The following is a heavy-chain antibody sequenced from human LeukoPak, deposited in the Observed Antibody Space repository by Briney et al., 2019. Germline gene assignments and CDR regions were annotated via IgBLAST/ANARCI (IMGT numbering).Heavy chain of an antibody. CDR2: INPNSGKS. Sequence: ASVKVSCKASGDSFTTHDINWVRQSTGQGLEWMGGINPNSGKSGYAQKFQGRVTMTRDTSISTVYMELSSLGSEDTAVYYCARESGLTDNWLASWGQGTLVIVSS. V-gene: IGHV1-8*01. CDR3: ARESGLTDNWLAS. D-gene: IGHD5-12*01. J-gene: IGHJ5*01. CDR1: GDSFTTHD.